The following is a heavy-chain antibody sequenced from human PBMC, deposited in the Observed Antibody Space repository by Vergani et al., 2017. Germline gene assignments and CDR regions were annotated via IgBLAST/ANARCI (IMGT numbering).Heavy chain of an antibody. CDR2: INPNSGGT. CDR3: ARHSDSGSYGSYYYYGMDV. Sequence: QVQLVQSGAEVKKPGASVKVSCKASGYTFTGYYMHWVRQAPGQGLEWMGWINPNSGGTNYAQKFQGRVTMTRDTSISTAYMELSRLRSDDTAVYYCARHSDSGSYGSYYYYGMDVWGQGTTVTVSS. CDR1: GYTFTGYY. D-gene: IGHD1-26*01. V-gene: IGHV1-2*02. J-gene: IGHJ6*02.